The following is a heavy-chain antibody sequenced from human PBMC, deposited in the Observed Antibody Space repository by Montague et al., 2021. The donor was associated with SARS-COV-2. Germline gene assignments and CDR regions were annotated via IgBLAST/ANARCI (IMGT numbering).Heavy chain of an antibody. CDR3: ARDYGGYGSGYYYGMDV. D-gene: IGHD4-17*01. Sequence: SETLSLTCTVSGGSISSSSYYWGWIRQPPGKGLEWIGSIYYSGSTYYNPSLKSRVTISVDTSKNQFSLKLSSVTAADTAVYYCARDYGGYGSGYYYGMDVWGQGTTVTVSS. V-gene: IGHV4-39*07. J-gene: IGHJ6*02. CDR2: IYYSGST. CDR1: GGSISSSSYY.